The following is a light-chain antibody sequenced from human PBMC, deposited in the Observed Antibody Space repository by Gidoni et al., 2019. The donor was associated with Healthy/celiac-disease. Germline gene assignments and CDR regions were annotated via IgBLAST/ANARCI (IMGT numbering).Light chain of an antibody. J-gene: IGKJ2*01. CDR1: QSISSY. V-gene: IGKV1-39*01. CDR2: AAS. CDR3: QQSYSTPGYT. Sequence: DIQMTHSPSSLSASVGDRVTITCRASQSISSYLNWYQQKPGKAPKRLIYAASSLQSGVPSRFSGSGSGTDFTLTISSLQPEDFATYYCQQSYSTPGYTFGQGTKLEIK.